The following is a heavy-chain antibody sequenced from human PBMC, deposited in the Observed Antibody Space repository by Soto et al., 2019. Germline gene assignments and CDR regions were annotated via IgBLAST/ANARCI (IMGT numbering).Heavy chain of an antibody. CDR3: AKDLLRPGRAYGMDV. CDR1: GFTFSSYG. CDR2: ISYDGSNK. V-gene: IGHV3-30*18. Sequence: QVQLVESGGGVVQPGRSLRLSCAASGFTFSSYGMHWVRHAPGKGLEWVAVISYDGSNKYYADSVKGRFTISRDNSKITLYLQMNSLRAEDTAEYYCAKDLLRPGRAYGMDVWGQGTTVTVSS. D-gene: IGHD6-25*01. J-gene: IGHJ6*02.